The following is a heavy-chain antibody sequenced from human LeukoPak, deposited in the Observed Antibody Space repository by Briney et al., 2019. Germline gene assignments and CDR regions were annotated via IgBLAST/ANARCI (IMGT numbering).Heavy chain of an antibody. V-gene: IGHV3-11*04. D-gene: IGHD4-17*01. CDR3: ARGFGDYGGGSWFDP. CDR1: RFSFSDYY. CDR2: ISSSGSTI. J-gene: IGHJ5*02. Sequence: PGGSLRLSCAASRFSFSDYYMTWIRQAPGKGLEWVSYISSSGSTIYYADSVKGRFTISRDNAKNSLYLQMNSLRVEDTAIYYCARGFGDYGGGSWFDPWGQGALVTVSS.